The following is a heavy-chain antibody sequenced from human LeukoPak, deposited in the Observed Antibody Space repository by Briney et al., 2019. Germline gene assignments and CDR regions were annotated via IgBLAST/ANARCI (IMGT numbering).Heavy chain of an antibody. Sequence: ASVKVSCKTSGYTFTGFFMHWVRQAPGQGLEWMGRINPNSGDTNYAQKFQGRVTMTRDTSINIAYMELNRLTSDDTAVYYCARGGGSGWFEGYWGQGTLATVSS. CDR3: ARGGGSGWFEGY. CDR2: INPNSGDT. CDR1: GYTFTGFF. D-gene: IGHD6-19*01. J-gene: IGHJ4*02. V-gene: IGHV1-2*06.